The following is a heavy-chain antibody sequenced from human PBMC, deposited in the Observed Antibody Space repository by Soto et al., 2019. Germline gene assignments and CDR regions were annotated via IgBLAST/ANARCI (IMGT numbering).Heavy chain of an antibody. CDR1: GGSISSGDYY. CDR2: IYYSGST. CDR3: ARKFLPAAILGSRFDP. D-gene: IGHD2-2*01. Sequence: TLSLTCTVSGGSISSGDYYWSWIRQPPGKGLEWIGYIYYSGSTYYNPSLKSRVTIPVDTSKNQFSLKLSSVTAADTAVYYCARKFLPAAILGSRFDPWGQGTLVTVSS. V-gene: IGHV4-30-4*01. J-gene: IGHJ5*02.